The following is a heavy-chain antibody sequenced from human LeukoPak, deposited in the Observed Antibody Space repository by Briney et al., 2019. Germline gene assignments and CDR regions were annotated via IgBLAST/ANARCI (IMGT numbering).Heavy chain of an antibody. CDR1: GFTFSSHD. Sequence: GGSLRLSCAASGFTFSSHDMSWVRQAPGKGLEWVSSISGRGGSTYHADSVKGRFSISRDNSKNTLHLQFNSLRAEDTAVYYCAKDLRDGYNYWNYFDYWGQGTLVTVSS. V-gene: IGHV3-23*01. CDR3: AKDLRDGYNYWNYFDY. D-gene: IGHD5-24*01. CDR2: ISGRGGST. J-gene: IGHJ4*02.